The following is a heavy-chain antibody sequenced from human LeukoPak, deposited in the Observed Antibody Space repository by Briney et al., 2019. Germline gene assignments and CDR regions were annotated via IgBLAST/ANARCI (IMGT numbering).Heavy chain of an antibody. CDR2: ISAYNGNT. CDR3: ARDDGTVTTADGFDY. D-gene: IGHD4-11*01. Sequence: ASVKVSCKASGYTFTSYGISWVRQAPGQGGEGMGWISAYNGNTNYAQKLQGRVTITTETSTRTAYIELRSLRSDDTAVYYCARDDGTVTTADGFDYWGQGTLVTVSS. J-gene: IGHJ4*02. CDR1: GYTFTSYG. V-gene: IGHV1-18*01.